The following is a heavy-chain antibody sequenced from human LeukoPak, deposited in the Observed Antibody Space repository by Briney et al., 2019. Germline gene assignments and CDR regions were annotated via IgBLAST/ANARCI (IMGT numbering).Heavy chain of an antibody. CDR1: GLTFSSYE. CDR2: ISSSGSTI. D-gene: IGHD3-10*01. J-gene: IGHJ4*02. Sequence: PGGSLRLSCAASGLTFSSYEMSWVRQAPGKGLEWVSYISSSGSTIYYADSVKGRFTISRDNAKNSLYLQMNSLRAEDTAVYYCARDSAGSGSYVGYFEYWGQGTLVTVSS. V-gene: IGHV3-48*03. CDR3: ARDSAGSGSYVGYFEY.